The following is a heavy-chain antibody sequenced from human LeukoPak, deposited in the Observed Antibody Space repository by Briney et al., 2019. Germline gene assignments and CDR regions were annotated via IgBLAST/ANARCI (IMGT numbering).Heavy chain of an antibody. CDR2: IYHSRST. CDR1: GNSLSSGYY. V-gene: IGHV4-38-2*01. Sequence: SQTMSLTCAVSGNSLSSGYYWGWIRQTPGKGLEWIGSIYHSRSTYYNPSLKSRVTISVDTSKNQFSLNLRSVTAADTAVYYCAGQYDSSAYFFYWGQGTLVTVSS. J-gene: IGHJ4*02. CDR3: AGQYDSSAYFFY. D-gene: IGHD3-22*01.